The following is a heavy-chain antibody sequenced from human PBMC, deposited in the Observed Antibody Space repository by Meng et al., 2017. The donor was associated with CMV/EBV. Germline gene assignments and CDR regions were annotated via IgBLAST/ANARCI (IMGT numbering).Heavy chain of an antibody. V-gene: IGHV1-69*05. Sequence: SVKVSCKASGGTFSSYAISWVRQAPGQGLEWMGGIIPIFGTANYAQKFQGRVTITTDESTSAAYMELSSLRSEDTAVYYCASTVPLLRKWELQGGDAFDIWGQGTMVTVSS. CDR2: IIPIFGTA. CDR1: GGTFSSYA. CDR3: ASTVPLLRKWELQGGDAFDI. J-gene: IGHJ3*02. D-gene: IGHD1-26*01.